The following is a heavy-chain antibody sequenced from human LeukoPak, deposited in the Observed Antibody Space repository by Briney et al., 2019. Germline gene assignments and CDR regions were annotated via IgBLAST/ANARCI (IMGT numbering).Heavy chain of an antibody. Sequence: ASVKVSCKASGYTFTSYGISWVRQAPGQGLEWMGWISAYNGNTNYAQTLQGRVTMTTDTSTSTAYMELRSLRSDDTAVYYCARLYDILTGYYIFGDYYCMDVWGQGTTVTVSS. V-gene: IGHV1-18*01. CDR3: ARLYDILTGYYIFGDYYCMDV. CDR1: GYTFTSYG. CDR2: ISAYNGNT. D-gene: IGHD3-9*01. J-gene: IGHJ6*02.